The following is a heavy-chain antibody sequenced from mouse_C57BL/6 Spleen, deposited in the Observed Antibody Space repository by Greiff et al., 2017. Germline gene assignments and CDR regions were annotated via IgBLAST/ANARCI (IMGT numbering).Heavy chain of an antibody. Sequence: VMLVESGPELVKPGASVKISCKASGYAFSSSWMNWVKQRPGKGLEWIGRIYPGDGDTNYNGKFKGKATLTADKSSSTAYMQLSSLTSEDSAVYFCARSVITSAMDYWGQGTSVTVSS. D-gene: IGHD2-4*01. CDR1: GYAFSSSW. V-gene: IGHV1-82*01. J-gene: IGHJ4*01. CDR3: ARSVITSAMDY. CDR2: IYPGDGDT.